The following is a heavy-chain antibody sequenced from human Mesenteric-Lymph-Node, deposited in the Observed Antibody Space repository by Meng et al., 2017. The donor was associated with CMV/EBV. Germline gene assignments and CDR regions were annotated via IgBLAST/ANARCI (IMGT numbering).Heavy chain of an antibody. CDR1: GGSISTFY. CDR3: ARAKYDFWSGYIDY. Sequence: ESLKISCTVSGGSISTFYWSWIRQPPGKGLEWIGDVYFTGSTNYNPSLKSRVTMSVDTSKNQVSLKLSSVTAADTAVYYCARAKYDFWSGYIDYWGQGTLVTVSS. J-gene: IGHJ4*02. D-gene: IGHD3-3*01. CDR2: VYFTGST. V-gene: IGHV4-59*12.